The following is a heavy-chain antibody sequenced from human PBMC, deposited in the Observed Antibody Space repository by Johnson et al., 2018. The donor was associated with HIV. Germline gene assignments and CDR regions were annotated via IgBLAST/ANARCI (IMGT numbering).Heavy chain of an antibody. CDR3: AKDQFPAYSNSLSPDAFDI. Sequence: QVQLVESGGGVVQPGRSLRLSCAASGFTFSSYGMHWVRQAPGKGLEWVSVISYDGSNKNYADSVKGRFTISRDNSKNTLYLQMNSLRAEDTAVYYCAKDQFPAYSNSLSPDAFDIWGQGTMVTVSS. CDR2: ISYDGSNK. J-gene: IGHJ3*02. CDR1: GFTFSSYG. D-gene: IGHD6-6*01. V-gene: IGHV3-30*18.